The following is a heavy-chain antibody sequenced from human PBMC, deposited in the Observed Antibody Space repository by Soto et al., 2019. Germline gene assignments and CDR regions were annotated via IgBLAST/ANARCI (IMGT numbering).Heavy chain of an antibody. J-gene: IGHJ3*02. D-gene: IGHD2-2*01. CDR2: INPSGGST. CDR1: GYTFTSYY. V-gene: IGHV1-46*03. Sequence: VSVKVSCKASGYTFTSYYMHWVRQAPGQGLEWMGIINPSGGSTNFAQKFQGRVTMTRDTSTSTVYMELSSLRSEDTAVYYCAREGIVVVPAASDAFDIWGQGTMVTVSS. CDR3: AREGIVVVPAASDAFDI.